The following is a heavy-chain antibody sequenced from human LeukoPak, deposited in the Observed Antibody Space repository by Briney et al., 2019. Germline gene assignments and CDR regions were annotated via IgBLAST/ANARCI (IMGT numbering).Heavy chain of an antibody. CDR3: TRDMVGSWYFDY. D-gene: IGHD6-13*01. CDR1: GGTFSSYA. J-gene: IGHJ4*02. CDR2: IIPIFGTA. V-gene: IGHV1-69*13. Sequence: SVKVSCKASGGTFSSYAISWVRQAPGQGLEWMGGIIPIFGTANYAQKFQGRVTITADESTSTAYMELSSLRSEDTAVYYCTRDMVGSWYFDYWGQGTLVTVSS.